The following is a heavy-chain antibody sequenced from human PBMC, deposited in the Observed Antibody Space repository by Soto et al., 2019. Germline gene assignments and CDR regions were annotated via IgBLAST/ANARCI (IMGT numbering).Heavy chain of an antibody. CDR2: IYYSGST. V-gene: IGHV4-59*01. J-gene: IGHJ4*02. Sequence: PSETLSLTCTVSGGSISSYYLSWIRQPPGKGLEWIGYIYYSGSTNYNPSLKSRVTISVDTSKNQFSLKLSSVTAADTAVYYCARDVGRVAAARGHFDYWGQGTLVTVSS. D-gene: IGHD6-13*01. CDR3: ARDVGRVAAARGHFDY. CDR1: GGSISSYY.